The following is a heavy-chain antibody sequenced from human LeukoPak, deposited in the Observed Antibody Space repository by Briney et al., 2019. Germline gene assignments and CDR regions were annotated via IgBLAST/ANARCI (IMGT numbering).Heavy chain of an antibody. Sequence: SETLPLTCTVSGGSISRSSHYWGWIRQPPGKGLESIGSIYYSGNTYSNPSLKSRVTISVDTSKNQFSLRLSPVTAADTAVYYCATFSGNFDYWGQGILVTVSS. CDR1: GGSISRSSHY. V-gene: IGHV4-39*01. CDR2: IYYSGNT. D-gene: IGHD3-10*01. J-gene: IGHJ4*02. CDR3: ATFSGNFDY.